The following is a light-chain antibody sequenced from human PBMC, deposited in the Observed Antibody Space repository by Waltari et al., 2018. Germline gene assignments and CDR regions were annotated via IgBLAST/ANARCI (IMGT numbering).Light chain of an antibody. V-gene: IGKV3-20*01. J-gene: IGKJ3*01. Sequence: EIVLTQSPGIVSLSPGERTTLSCRVSQGVSSSDLAWYQQKPGQAPRLLIYGASSRATGIPDRFSGAGSGTDFTLTISRLEPEDVAVYFCQQYGRPPFTFGPGTKVHI. CDR3: QQYGRPPFT. CDR1: QGVSSSD. CDR2: GAS.